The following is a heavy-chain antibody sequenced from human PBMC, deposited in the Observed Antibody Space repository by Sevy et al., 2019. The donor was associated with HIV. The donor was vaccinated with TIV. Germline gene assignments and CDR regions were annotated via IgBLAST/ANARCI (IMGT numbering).Heavy chain of an antibody. CDR2: FDPEDGET. Sequence: ASVKVSCKVSGYTLTELSMHWVRQAPGKGLEWMGGFDPEDGETIYAQTFQGRVTMTEDTSTDTAYMELSSLRSEDTAVYYCATRSHTSGWYPPPGGDAFDIWGQGTIVTVSS. CDR1: GYTLTELS. D-gene: IGHD6-19*01. V-gene: IGHV1-24*01. CDR3: ATRSHTSGWYPPPGGDAFDI. J-gene: IGHJ3*02.